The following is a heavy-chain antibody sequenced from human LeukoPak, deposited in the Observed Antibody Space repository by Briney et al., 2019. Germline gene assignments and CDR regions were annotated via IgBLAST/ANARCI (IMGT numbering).Heavy chain of an antibody. V-gene: IGHV1-18*01. CDR2: ISTYNGNT. CDR3: AREYCSGTSCYGPDY. Sequence: ASVKVSCKASGYTFTSYGISWVRQAPGQGLEWMGWISTYNGNTDYAQTLQGRITMTTDTSTGTAYMELRSLRSDDTAVYYCAREYCSGTSCYGPDYWGQGSLVTVSS. J-gene: IGHJ4*02. CDR1: GYTFTSYG. D-gene: IGHD2-2*01.